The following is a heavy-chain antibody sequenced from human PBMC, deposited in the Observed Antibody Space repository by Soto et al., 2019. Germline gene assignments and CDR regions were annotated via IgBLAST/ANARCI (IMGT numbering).Heavy chain of an antibody. CDR1: GFTFSSYA. CDR3: ARDNGYTPEYFQH. Sequence: EVQLVESGGGLVQPGGSLRLSCAASGFTFSSYAMHWVRQAPGKGLEYVSAISSNGGSTYYANSVKGRFTISRDNSNNTLYLQMGSLRAEDMAVYYCARDNGYTPEYFQHWGQGTLVTVSS. V-gene: IGHV3-64*01. CDR2: ISSNGGST. D-gene: IGHD5-12*01. J-gene: IGHJ1*01.